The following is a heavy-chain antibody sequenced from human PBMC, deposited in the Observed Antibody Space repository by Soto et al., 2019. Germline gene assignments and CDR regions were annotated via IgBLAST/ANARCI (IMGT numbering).Heavy chain of an antibody. CDR1: GFTVSSNY. J-gene: IGHJ5*02. V-gene: IGHV3-53*01. Sequence: GGSLRLSCAASGFTVSSNYMSWVRQAPGKGLEWVSVIYSGGSTYYADSVKGRFTISRDNSKNTLYLQMNSLRAEDTAVYYCARDLGVVAATGWFDPWGQGTLVTAPQ. CDR3: ARDLGVVAATGWFDP. CDR2: IYSGGST. D-gene: IGHD2-15*01.